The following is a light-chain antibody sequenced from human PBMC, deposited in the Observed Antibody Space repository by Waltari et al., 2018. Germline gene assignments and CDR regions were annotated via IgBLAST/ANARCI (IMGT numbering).Light chain of an antibody. J-gene: IGLJ2*01. CDR1: ALPTPT. CDR3: QSADSSGTYVI. CDR2: KDI. Sequence: YELTQPPSVSVSPGQPVRTTCSGDALPTPTSYWYQQKPGQAPVLVIYKDIERPSGIPERFSGSSSGTAVTLTISGVQAEDEADYYCQSADSSGTYVIFGGGTKLTVL. V-gene: IGLV3-25*03.